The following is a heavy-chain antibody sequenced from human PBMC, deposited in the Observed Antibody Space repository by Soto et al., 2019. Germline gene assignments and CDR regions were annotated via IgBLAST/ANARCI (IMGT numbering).Heavy chain of an antibody. V-gene: IGHV1-69*06. D-gene: IGHD2-15*01. CDR1: GGTXTSYA. CDR3: ARDKILASYFDY. CDR2: IIPIFGTA. Sequence: SXKVSFKASGGTXTSYAIGWVRQAPGQGLEWIGGIIPIFGTANYAQKFQGRVTITADKYTSTAYMELSSLRSEDTAVYYCARDKILASYFDYWGQGTLGTVSS. J-gene: IGHJ4*02.